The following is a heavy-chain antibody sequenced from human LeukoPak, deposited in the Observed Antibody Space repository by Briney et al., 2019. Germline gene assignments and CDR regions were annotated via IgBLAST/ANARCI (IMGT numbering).Heavy chain of an antibody. V-gene: IGHV3-48*01. D-gene: IGHD3-3*01. J-gene: IGHJ6*02. Sequence: PGGSLRLSCVASGFTLSSNYMTWVRQAPGKGLEWVSYISDDSSTKYYADSVKGRFTISRDNAKSSLYLQMNSLRAEDTAVYYCARDKSELRFLEWLYGYYYGMDVWGQGTTVTVSS. CDR3: ARDKSELRFLEWLYGYYYGMDV. CDR2: ISDDSSTK. CDR1: GFTLSSNY.